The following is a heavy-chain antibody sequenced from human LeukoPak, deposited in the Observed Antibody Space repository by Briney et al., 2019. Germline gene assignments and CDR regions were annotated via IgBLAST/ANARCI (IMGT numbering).Heavy chain of an antibody. CDR2: IKQGGREE. CDR3: ARDNRGWFDT. Sequence: GGSLRLSCVASEFIFRDYGMSWVRQAPGKGLEWVANIKQGGREEKYVSSVKGRFAISRDDAKSTLYLQMDSLSGDDTAVYYCARDNRGWFDTWGRGTLVTVSS. J-gene: IGHJ5*02. CDR1: EFIFRDYG. D-gene: IGHD3-16*01. V-gene: IGHV3-7*03.